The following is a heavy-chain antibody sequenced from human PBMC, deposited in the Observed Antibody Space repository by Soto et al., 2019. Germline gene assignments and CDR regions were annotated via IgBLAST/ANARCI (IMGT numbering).Heavy chain of an antibody. D-gene: IGHD3-3*01. J-gene: IGHJ4*02. Sequence: EVQLVESGGGLVQPGGSLRLSCAASGFTFTAYSMNWVRQAPGKGLEWVSYISSGSGSIYYAESVKGRFTISRDDAKNALYLQMNGLRDEDTAVYYCARDFWDYWGQGTVVTVSS. CDR3: ARDFWDY. V-gene: IGHV3-48*02. CDR2: ISSGSGSI. CDR1: GFTFTAYS.